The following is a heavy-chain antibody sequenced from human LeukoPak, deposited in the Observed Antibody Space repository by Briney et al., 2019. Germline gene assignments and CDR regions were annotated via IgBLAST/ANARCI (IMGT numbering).Heavy chain of an antibody. D-gene: IGHD5-12*01. Sequence: ASVKVSCKASGYTFTGYYMHWVRQAPGQGLEWMGWINPNSGGTNYAQKFQGRVTMTRDTSISTAYMELSRLRSDDTAVYYCARDLGSGYSNFYYMDVWGKGTTVTVS. V-gene: IGHV1-2*02. J-gene: IGHJ6*03. CDR2: INPNSGGT. CDR3: ARDLGSGYSNFYYMDV. CDR1: GYTFTGYY.